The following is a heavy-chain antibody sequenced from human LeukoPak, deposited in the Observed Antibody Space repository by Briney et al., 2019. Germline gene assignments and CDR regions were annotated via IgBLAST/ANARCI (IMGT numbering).Heavy chain of an antibody. J-gene: IGHJ4*02. CDR3: ARRKTYYYGSGSATFDY. D-gene: IGHD3-10*01. CDR2: INNSGST. V-gene: IGHV4-34*01. Sequence: SETLSLTCAVYGGSFSGYYWSWIRQPPGKGLEWIGEINNSGSTNYNPSLKSRVTISVDTSKNQFSLKLSSVTAADTAVYYCARRKTYYYGSGSATFDYWGQGTLVTVSS. CDR1: GGSFSGYY.